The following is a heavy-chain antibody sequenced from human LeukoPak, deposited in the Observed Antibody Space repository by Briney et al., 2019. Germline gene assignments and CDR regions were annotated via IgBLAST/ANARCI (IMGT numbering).Heavy chain of an antibody. CDR1: GFTFSSYA. CDR3: ARGDFWSGYYTGLY. Sequence: PGGSLRLSCAASGFTFSSYAVHWVRQAPGKGLEWVAVISFDGSNQYYADSVKGRFTISRDNSKNTLYLQMNSLRDEDTAVYYCARGDFWSGYYTGLYWGQGTLVTVSS. D-gene: IGHD3-3*01. CDR2: ISFDGSNQ. V-gene: IGHV3-30-3*01. J-gene: IGHJ4*02.